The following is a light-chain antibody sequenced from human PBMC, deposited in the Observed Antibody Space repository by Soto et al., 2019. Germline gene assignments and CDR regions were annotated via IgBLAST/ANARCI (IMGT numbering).Light chain of an antibody. J-gene: IGLJ2*01. CDR2: DTS. CDR1: TGPVTSGYW. Sequence: QAVVTQEPSLTVSPGGTVTLTCDSSTGPVTSGYWPYWLQQKPGQAPRTLIYDTSKKHSWTPARFSGSLLGGKAALTLSGAQPEDEADYYCFLSYSGARPVVFGGGTKVTVL. V-gene: IGLV7-46*01. CDR3: FLSYSGARPVV.